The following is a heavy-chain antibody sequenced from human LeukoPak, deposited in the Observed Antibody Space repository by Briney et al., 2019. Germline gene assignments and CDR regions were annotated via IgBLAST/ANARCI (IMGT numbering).Heavy chain of an antibody. V-gene: IGHV4-31*03. CDR3: ARDSSGGGYYGSGSWYWYFDL. CDR2: IYYSGST. Sequence: PSQTLSLTCTVSGGSISSGGYYWTWIRQHPGKGLEWIGYIYYSGSTYYNPSLKSRVTMSVDTSKNQFSLKLSSVTAADTAVYYCARDSSGGGYYGSGSWYWYFDLWGRGTLVTVSS. D-gene: IGHD3-10*01. J-gene: IGHJ2*01. CDR1: GGSISSGGYY.